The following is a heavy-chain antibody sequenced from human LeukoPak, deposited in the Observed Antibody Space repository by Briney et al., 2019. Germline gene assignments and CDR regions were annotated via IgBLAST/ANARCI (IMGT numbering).Heavy chain of an antibody. J-gene: IGHJ4*02. CDR3: ARPRYYDILTGYMY. Sequence: PSETLSLTCAVYGGSFSGYYWSWIRQPPGKGLEWIGEINHSGSTNYNPSLKSRVTISVDTSKNQFSLKLSSVTAADTAVYYCARPRYYDILTGYMYWGQGTLVTVSS. V-gene: IGHV4-34*01. CDR1: GGSFSGYY. D-gene: IGHD3-9*01. CDR2: INHSGST.